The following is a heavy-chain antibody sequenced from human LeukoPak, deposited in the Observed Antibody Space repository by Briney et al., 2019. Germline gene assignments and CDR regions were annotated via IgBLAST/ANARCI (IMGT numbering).Heavy chain of an antibody. V-gene: IGHV3-9*01. D-gene: IGHD2-15*01. CDR3: AKSYQLLPAWFDP. J-gene: IGHJ5*02. Sequence: GRSLRLSCAASGFTFDDYAMHWVRQAPGKGLEWVSGISWNSGSIGYADSVKGRFTISRDNAKNSLYLQMNSLRAEDTALYYRAKSYQLLPAWFDPWGQGTLVTVSS. CDR2: ISWNSGSI. CDR1: GFTFDDYA.